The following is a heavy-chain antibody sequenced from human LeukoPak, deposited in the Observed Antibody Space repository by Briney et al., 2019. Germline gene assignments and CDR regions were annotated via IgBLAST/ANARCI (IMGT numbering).Heavy chain of an antibody. D-gene: IGHD2-8*02. CDR2: ISSSSSHI. Sequence: PGGSLRLSCAASGFTFSSYSMNWVRQAPGKGLEWVSSISSSSSHIYYADSVKGRFTISRGNAKNSLYLQMNSLRGEDTALYYCARVVPGTGFFYWGQGTLVTVSS. CDR3: ARVVPGTGFFY. V-gene: IGHV3-21*01. J-gene: IGHJ4*02. CDR1: GFTFSSYS.